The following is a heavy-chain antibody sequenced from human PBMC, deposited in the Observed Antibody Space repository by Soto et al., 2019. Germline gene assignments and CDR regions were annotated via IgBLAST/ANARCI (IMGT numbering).Heavy chain of an antibody. V-gene: IGHV3-30*04. D-gene: IGHD2-8*02. J-gene: IGHJ6*02. CDR2: ISYDGGRQ. CDR3: ARDTYLVNTGPTYYYSYGIDV. CDR1: GFTFTDYA. Sequence: QVQLVESGGGVVQPGRSLRLSCAASGFTFTDYAMHWVRQAPGKGLEWISVISYDGGRQYYTDSVKARLTISTDNSKNSLSLQMNSLRVEDTAVYYCARDTYLVNTGPTYYYSYGIDVWGQGTAVTVSS.